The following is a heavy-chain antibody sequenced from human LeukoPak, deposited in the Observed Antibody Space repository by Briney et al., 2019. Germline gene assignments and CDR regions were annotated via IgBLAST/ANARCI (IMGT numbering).Heavy chain of an antibody. V-gene: IGHV3-7*01. CDR3: ARGIVGATYDYYYYMYV. Sequence: GGSLRLSCAASGFTFSSYWMSWVRQAPGKGLEGVANIKQDGSEKYYVDSVKGRFTISRDNAKNSLYLQMNSLRAEDTAVYYCARGIVGATYDYYYYMYVWGKGTTVTVSS. D-gene: IGHD1-26*01. CDR2: IKQDGSEK. J-gene: IGHJ6*03. CDR1: GFTFSSYW.